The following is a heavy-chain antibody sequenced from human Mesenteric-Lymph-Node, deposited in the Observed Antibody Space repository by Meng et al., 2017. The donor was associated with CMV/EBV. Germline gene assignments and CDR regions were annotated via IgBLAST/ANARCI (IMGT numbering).Heavy chain of an antibody. Sequence: GESLKISCTASGFTFSRYWMHWVRQAPGQGLVWVSRMDSSGSTTNYAGSVRGRFTISRDNAKNTVYLQMNGLRAEDSAIYYCARPILGTDGLDIWGQGTMVTVSS. CDR2: MDSSGSTT. V-gene: IGHV3-74*01. CDR1: GFTFSRYW. J-gene: IGHJ3*02. CDR3: ARPILGTDGLDI. D-gene: IGHD7-27*01.